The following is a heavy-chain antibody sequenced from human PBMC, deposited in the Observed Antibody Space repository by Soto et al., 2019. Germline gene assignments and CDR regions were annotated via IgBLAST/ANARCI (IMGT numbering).Heavy chain of an antibody. CDR2: ISPSTGSA. V-gene: IGHV1-2*02. CDR3: ARGRYYGSAYGMAV. D-gene: IGHD3-10*01. Sequence: ASVKVSCKASGYTCTDYYIHWVRQAPGQGLEWMGWISPSTGSANFAQRFQGRVSMTRDKSITTAYMELRRLKSDDKAVYYCARGRYYGSAYGMAVWGQG. CDR1: GYTCTDYY. J-gene: IGHJ6*02.